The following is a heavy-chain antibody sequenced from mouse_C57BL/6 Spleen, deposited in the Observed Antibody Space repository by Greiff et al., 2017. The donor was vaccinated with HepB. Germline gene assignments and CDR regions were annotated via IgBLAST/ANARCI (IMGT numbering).Heavy chain of an antibody. CDR1: GYTFTSYW. CDR3: ASRGLRPPYYFDY. CDR2: IDPSDSYT. V-gene: IGHV1-69*01. Sequence: QVQLQQPGAELVMPGASVKLSCKASGYTFTSYWMHWVKQRPGQGLEWIGEIDPSDSYTNYNQKFKGKSTLTVDKSSSTAYMQLSSLTSEDSAVYYCASRGLRPPYYFDYWGQGTTLTVSS. J-gene: IGHJ2*01. D-gene: IGHD2-4*01.